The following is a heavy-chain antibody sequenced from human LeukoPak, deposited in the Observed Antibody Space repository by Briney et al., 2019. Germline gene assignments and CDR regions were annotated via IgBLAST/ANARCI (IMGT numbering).Heavy chain of an antibody. J-gene: IGHJ4*02. Sequence: ASVKVSCKASGYTFTGYYMHLVRQAPGQGLEWMGWINPNSGGTNYAQKFQGRVTMTRDTSISTAYMELSRLRSDDTAVYYCASLWGYCSGGSCDGMGYWGQGTLVTVSS. CDR3: ASLWGYCSGGSCDGMGY. D-gene: IGHD2-15*01. CDR1: GYTFTGYY. CDR2: INPNSGGT. V-gene: IGHV1-2*02.